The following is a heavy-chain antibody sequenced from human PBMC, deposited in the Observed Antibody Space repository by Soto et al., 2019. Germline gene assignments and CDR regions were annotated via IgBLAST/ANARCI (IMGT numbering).Heavy chain of an antibody. CDR2: ISSNSGST. CDR1: GFTFDDYV. CDR3: VKDMNPSWGCHLDY. D-gene: IGHD6-13*01. V-gene: IGHV3-9*01. J-gene: IGHJ4*02. Sequence: EVQLVESGGGLVQPGRSLRLSCAASGFTFDDYVMHWVRQAPGKGLEWVSGISSNSGSTGYADSVKGRFTISRDNAKNSLFLQMNSLRAEDTALYHCVKDMNPSWGCHLDYWGQGTLVTVSS.